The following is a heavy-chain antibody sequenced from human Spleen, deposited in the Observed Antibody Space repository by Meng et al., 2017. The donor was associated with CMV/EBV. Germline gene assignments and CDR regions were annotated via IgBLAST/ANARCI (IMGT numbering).Heavy chain of an antibody. V-gene: IGHV3-11*05. Sequence: QGQLVECGGGFVDPGGSLRLFSAASGVTFSAYYMIWIRHAPGKGLEWVSYISSSSSYTNYADSVKGRFTISRDNAKKSLYLQMNSLRAEDTAVYYCASTFEAGPWGQGTLVTVSS. CDR2: ISSSSSYT. D-gene: IGHD6-19*01. CDR1: GVTFSAYY. CDR3: ASTFEAGP. J-gene: IGHJ4*02.